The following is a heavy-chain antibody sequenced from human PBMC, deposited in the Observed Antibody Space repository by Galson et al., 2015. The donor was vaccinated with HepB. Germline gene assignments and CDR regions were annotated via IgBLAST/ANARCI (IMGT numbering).Heavy chain of an antibody. V-gene: IGHV3-73*01. CDR3: TRMGDFSGYSSK. Sequence: SLRLSCAASGFTFSGSAIHWVRQASGKGPEWVGRIRSKGNDYATSYAESLKGRFTISRDDSRNMAYLHMKSLKTEDTAVYYCTRMGDFSGYSSKWGQGTLVTVSS. D-gene: IGHD5-12*01. J-gene: IGHJ4*02. CDR2: IRSKGNDYAT. CDR1: GFTFSGSA.